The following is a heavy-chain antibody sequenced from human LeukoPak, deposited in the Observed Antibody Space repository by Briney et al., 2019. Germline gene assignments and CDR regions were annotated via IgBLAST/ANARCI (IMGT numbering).Heavy chain of an antibody. Sequence: SETLSPTCTVSGGSISSYYWGWIRQPPGKGLEWFGIIYHSGSTYYNPSLKSRVTISVDTSKNQFSLKLSSVTAADTAVYYCARVSGRFTWYFDLWGRGTLVTVSS. CDR1: GGSISSYY. CDR2: IYHSGST. J-gene: IGHJ2*01. V-gene: IGHV4-38-2*02. CDR3: ARVSGRFTWYFDL.